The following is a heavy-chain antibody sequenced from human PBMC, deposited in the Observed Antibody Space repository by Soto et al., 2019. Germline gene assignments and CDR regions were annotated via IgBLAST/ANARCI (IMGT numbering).Heavy chain of an antibody. CDR1: GGSFSGYY. D-gene: IGHD3-9*01. V-gene: IGHV4-34*01. Sequence: SETLSLTCAVYGGSFSGYYWSWIRQPPGKGLEWIGEINHSGSTNYNPSLKSRVTISVDTPKNQFSLKLSLVTAADTAVYYCARVRPGYDSLTGYYNEDYFDYWGQGTLVTVSS. J-gene: IGHJ4*02. CDR3: ARVRPGYDSLTGYYNEDYFDY. CDR2: INHSGST.